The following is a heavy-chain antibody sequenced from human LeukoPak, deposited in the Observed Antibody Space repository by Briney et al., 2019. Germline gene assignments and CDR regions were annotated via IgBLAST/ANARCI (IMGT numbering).Heavy chain of an antibody. CDR3: ARDGDSGGWFDS. D-gene: IGHD6-25*01. Sequence: SETLSLTCTVSGGSINSHYWSCIRQPPGKGLECIGYIYYSGSTKYNPSLNSRATISLATSKNQFFLKLTSVTAADTAVYYCARDGDSGGWFDSWGQGALVTVSS. J-gene: IGHJ5*01. CDR2: IYYSGST. CDR1: GGSINSHY. V-gene: IGHV4-59*11.